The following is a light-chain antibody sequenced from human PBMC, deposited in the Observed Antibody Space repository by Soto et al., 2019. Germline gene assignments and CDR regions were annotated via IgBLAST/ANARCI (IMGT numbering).Light chain of an antibody. Sequence: DIQMTQSPSSLSASVGDRVTITCRSSQSIISYLNWYQQKAGKAPQLLIYAASTLQSGVPARFSGGGSGTDFTLSISSLQPEDSAIYYCQQTYSGPRTFGQGTKLEIK. J-gene: IGKJ2*02. CDR2: AAS. V-gene: IGKV1-39*01. CDR3: QQTYSGPRT. CDR1: QSIISY.